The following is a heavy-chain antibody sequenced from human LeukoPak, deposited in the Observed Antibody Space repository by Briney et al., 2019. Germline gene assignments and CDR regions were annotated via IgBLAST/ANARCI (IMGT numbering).Heavy chain of an antibody. CDR1: GYTFTDYW. J-gene: IGHJ6*03. Sequence: ASVKVSCKASGYTFTDYWFHWVRQAPGQGLEWMGWVDPNSGGTTYAQKFQGRVTMTRVTSISTVYMELNSLTSDDTAVYYCARRRPEVLYGDYSDYYYYYYMDVWGKGTTVTVSS. V-gene: IGHV1-2*02. D-gene: IGHD4-17*01. CDR2: VDPNSGGT. CDR3: ARRRPEVLYGDYSDYYYYYYMDV.